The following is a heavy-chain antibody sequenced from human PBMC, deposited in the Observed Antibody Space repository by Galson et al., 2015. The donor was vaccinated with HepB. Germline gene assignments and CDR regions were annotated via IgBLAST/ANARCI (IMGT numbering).Heavy chain of an antibody. D-gene: IGHD4-17*01. CDR1: GDSISSSSYY. CDR2: IYYSGST. Sequence: ETLSLTCTVSGDSISSSSYYWGWIRQPPGKGLEWFGSIYYSGSTYYNPSLKSRLTISVDTSKNQFSLKLSSVTAADTAVYYCARRASTVATKSRLYFDYWGQGTLVTVSS. J-gene: IGHJ4*02. V-gene: IGHV4-39*01. CDR3: ARRASTVATKSRLYFDY.